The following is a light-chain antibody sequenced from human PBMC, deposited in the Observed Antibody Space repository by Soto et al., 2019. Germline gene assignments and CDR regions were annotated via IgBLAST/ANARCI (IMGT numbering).Light chain of an antibody. Sequence: EIVLIQSPVTLSLSPGERATLSCRASQSISSSLAWYQQKPGQPPRLVVYDSTLRANGVPDRFGGSRSGTEFTLTINNLEPEDFAVYYCQQRNVWPPITFGQGTRLEIK. V-gene: IGKV3-11*01. CDR1: QSISSS. CDR2: DST. J-gene: IGKJ5*01. CDR3: QQRNVWPPIT.